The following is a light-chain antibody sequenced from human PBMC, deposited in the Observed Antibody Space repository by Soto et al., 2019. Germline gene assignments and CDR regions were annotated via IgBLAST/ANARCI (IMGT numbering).Light chain of an antibody. J-gene: IGKJ1*01. Sequence: IQMTQSPSTLSPSVGDRVTITCQASQSISDSLAWYQLKPGKAPYLLISDVSSLERGVPSRFSGSRSGTEFTLTISSMQPDDFATFYCQQYNGYSRTFGQGTKVDIK. CDR3: QQYNGYSRT. V-gene: IGKV1-5*01. CDR1: QSISDS. CDR2: DVS.